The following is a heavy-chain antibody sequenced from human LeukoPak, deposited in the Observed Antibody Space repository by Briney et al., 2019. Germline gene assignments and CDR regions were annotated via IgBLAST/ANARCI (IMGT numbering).Heavy chain of an antibody. D-gene: IGHD2-21*02. V-gene: IGHV1-2*02. J-gene: IGHJ5*02. CDR1: GYTFTGYY. CDR2: INPNSGGT. CDR3: AREAGHIVVVTGGGKTWFDP. Sequence: ASVKVSCKASGYTFTGYYMHWVRQAPGQGLEWMGWINPNSGGTNYARKLQGRVTMTRDTSISTAYMELSRLRSDDTAVYYCAREAGHIVVVTGGGKTWFDPWGQGTLVTVSS.